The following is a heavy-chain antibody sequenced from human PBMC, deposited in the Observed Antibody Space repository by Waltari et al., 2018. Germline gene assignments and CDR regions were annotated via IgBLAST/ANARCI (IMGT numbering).Heavy chain of an antibody. J-gene: IGHJ4*02. Sequence: EVQLVESGGGLVQPGGSLRLSCAVPGFPFSSYWMHWCRQTPGEGLVWLSRTNTDGSFTNYADSVEGRFTMSRDNAKDTVYLQMNSLRAEDTAIYYCVRGSLNPGFDYWGQGTLVTVSS. CDR2: TNTDGSFT. CDR1: GFPFSSYW. CDR3: VRGSLNPGFDY. V-gene: IGHV3-74*01.